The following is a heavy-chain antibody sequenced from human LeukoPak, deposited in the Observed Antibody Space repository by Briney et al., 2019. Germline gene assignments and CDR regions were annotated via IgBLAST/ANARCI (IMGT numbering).Heavy chain of an antibody. V-gene: IGHV1-69*02. CDR3: AGQYYYDSSGSYYYYYGMDV. CDR2: IIPILGIA. Sequence: SVKVSCKASGGTFSSYTISWVRQAPGQGLEWMGRIIPILGIANYAQKFQGRVTTTADKSTSTAYMELSSLRSEDTAVYYCAGQYYYDSSGSYYYYYGMDVWGQGTTVTVSS. D-gene: IGHD3-22*01. CDR1: GGTFSSYT. J-gene: IGHJ6*02.